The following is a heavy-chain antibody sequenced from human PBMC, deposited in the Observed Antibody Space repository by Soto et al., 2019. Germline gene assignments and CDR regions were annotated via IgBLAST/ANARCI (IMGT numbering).Heavy chain of an antibody. CDR2: ISYDGSNK. J-gene: IGHJ6*02. Sequence: QVQLVESGGGVVQPGRSLRLSCAASGFTFSSYGMHWVRQAPGKGLVWVAVISYDGSNKYYADSVKGRFTISRDKSKNTLYLKMNSLRAEDTDVYYCAKDRDAGCYDYYYYGMDVWGQGTTVTVSS. V-gene: IGHV3-30*18. CDR3: AKDRDAGCYDYYYYGMDV. D-gene: IGHD5-12*01. CDR1: GFTFSSYG.